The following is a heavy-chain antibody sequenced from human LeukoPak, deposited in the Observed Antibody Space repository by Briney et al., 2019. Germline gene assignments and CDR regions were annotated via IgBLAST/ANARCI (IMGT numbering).Heavy chain of an antibody. CDR3: AKGPLRVGATGWFDP. CDR2: ISYDGSNK. D-gene: IGHD1-26*01. CDR1: GFTFSSYA. Sequence: GGSLRLSCAASGFTFSSYAMHWVRQAPGKGLEWVAVISYDGSNKYYADSVKGRFTISRDNSKNTLYLQMNSLRAEDTAVYYCAKGPLRVGATGWFDPWGQGTLVTVSS. V-gene: IGHV3-30*04. J-gene: IGHJ5*02.